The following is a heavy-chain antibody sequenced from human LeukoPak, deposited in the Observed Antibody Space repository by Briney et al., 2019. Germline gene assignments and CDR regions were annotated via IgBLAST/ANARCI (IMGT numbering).Heavy chain of an antibody. CDR1: GFTFSSYG. J-gene: IGHJ6*03. Sequence: PGRSLRLSCAASGFTFSSYGMHWVRQAPGKGLEWVAVISYDGSNKYYADSVKGRFTISRDNSKNTLYLQMNSLRAEDTAVYYCAREAVVPAALGFYYYYYMDVWGKGTTVTVSS. D-gene: IGHD2-2*01. V-gene: IGHV3-30*03. CDR3: AREAVVPAALGFYYYYYMDV. CDR2: ISYDGSNK.